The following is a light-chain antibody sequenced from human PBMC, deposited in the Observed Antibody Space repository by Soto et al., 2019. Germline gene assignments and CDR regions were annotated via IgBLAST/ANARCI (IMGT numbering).Light chain of an antibody. Sequence: QSALTQPPSVSGSPGQAVTISCSGTSSDVGSYNRVSWYQQPPGTAPKLMLYDVSNRPSGVSDRFSGSKSGNTASLTISGLQAEDEADYYCSSVTSSSTYVFGTGTKLTVL. CDR2: DVS. J-gene: IGLJ1*01. CDR3: SSVTSSSTYV. CDR1: SSDVGSYNR. V-gene: IGLV2-18*02.